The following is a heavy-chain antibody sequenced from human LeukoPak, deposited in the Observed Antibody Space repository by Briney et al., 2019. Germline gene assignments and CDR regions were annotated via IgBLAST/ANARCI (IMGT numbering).Heavy chain of an antibody. D-gene: IGHD2-2*01. J-gene: IGHJ4*02. CDR3: AREADSTPFDY. V-gene: IGHV3-66*01. CDR1: GFTVSSNY. CDR2: IYSGGST. Sequence: GGSLRLSCTVSGFTVSSNYMSWVRQAPGKGLEWVSVIYSGGSTYYADSVKGRFTISRDNSKNTLYLQMNSLRAEDTAVYYCAREADSTPFDYWGQGTLVTVSS.